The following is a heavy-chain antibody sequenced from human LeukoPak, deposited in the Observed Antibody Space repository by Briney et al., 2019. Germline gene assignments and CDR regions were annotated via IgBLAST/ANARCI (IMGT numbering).Heavy chain of an antibody. V-gene: IGHV4-59*01. CDR2: IYYSGST. CDR1: GGSISSYY. CDR3: ARGSHTYCSGGSCYSGGNDY. J-gene: IGHJ4*02. Sequence: SETLSLTCTVSGGSISSYYWSWIRQPPGKRLEWIGYIYYSGSTNYNPSLKSRVTISVDTSKNQFSLQLSSVTAADTAVYYCARGSHTYCSGGSCYSGGNDYWGQGTLVTVSS. D-gene: IGHD2-15*01.